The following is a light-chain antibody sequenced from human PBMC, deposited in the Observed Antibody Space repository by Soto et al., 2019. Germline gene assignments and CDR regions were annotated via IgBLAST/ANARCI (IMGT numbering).Light chain of an antibody. V-gene: IGKV4-1*01. CDR1: QSVLYSSNNKNY. CDR3: QQYYSTPPT. CDR2: WAS. Sequence: DIVMTQSPDSPAVSLGERFTINCKSSQSVLYSSNNKNYLAWYQQKPGQPPKLLIYWASTRESGVPDRFSGSASATYSTLTISSLQAEDVSIHSWQQYYSTPPTFGPGTKVDI. J-gene: IGKJ3*01.